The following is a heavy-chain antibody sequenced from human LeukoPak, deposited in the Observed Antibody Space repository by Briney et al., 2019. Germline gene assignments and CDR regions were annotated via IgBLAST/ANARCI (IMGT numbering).Heavy chain of an antibody. J-gene: IGHJ5*02. D-gene: IGHD6-13*01. CDR2: INYNGHAT. Sequence: PGGSLLLSCAASGFTFSSYAMSWVRQAPGKGLEWVSGINYNGHATYYADSVKGRFTFSRDNPKNTLHLQMNSLRAEDTAVYYCASRSINWYRGNNWFDPWGQGTLVTVSS. CDR3: ASRSINWYRGNNWFDP. V-gene: IGHV3-23*01. CDR1: GFTFSSYA.